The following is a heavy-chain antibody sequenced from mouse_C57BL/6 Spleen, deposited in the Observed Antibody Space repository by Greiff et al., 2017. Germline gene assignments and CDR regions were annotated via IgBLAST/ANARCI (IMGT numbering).Heavy chain of an antibody. Sequence: QVQLQQPGAELVMPGASVKLSCKASGYTFTSYWMHWVKQRPGQGLEWIGEIDPSDSYTNYNQKFKGKSTLTVDKSSSTAYMQLSSLTSEDSAVYYCARKWDYYGSSTDYFDYWGQGTTLTVSS. CDR2: IDPSDSYT. CDR1: GYTFTSYW. V-gene: IGHV1-69*01. CDR3: ARKWDYYGSSTDYFDY. D-gene: IGHD1-1*01. J-gene: IGHJ2*01.